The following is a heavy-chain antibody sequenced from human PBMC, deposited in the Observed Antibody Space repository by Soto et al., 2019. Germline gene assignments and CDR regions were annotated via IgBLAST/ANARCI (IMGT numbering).Heavy chain of an antibody. CDR2: INAGNGNT. Sequence: GASVKVSCKASGYTFTSYYMHWVRQAPGQRLEWMGWINAGNGNTKYSQKFQGRVTITRDTSASTAYMELSSLRSEDTAVYYCARDPDPQSLGGNSWFDPWGQGTLVTVSS. V-gene: IGHV1-3*01. CDR1: GYTFTSYY. J-gene: IGHJ5*02. CDR3: ARDPDPQSLGGNSWFDP. D-gene: IGHD2-21*02.